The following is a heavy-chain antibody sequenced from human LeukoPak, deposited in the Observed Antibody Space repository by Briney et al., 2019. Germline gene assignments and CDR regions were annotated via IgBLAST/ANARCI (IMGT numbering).Heavy chain of an antibody. CDR3: ARVRGGNRGDAFDI. V-gene: IGHV3-23*01. J-gene: IGHJ3*02. CDR2: ITGDGAGT. CDR1: GFTFSDFS. D-gene: IGHD4-23*01. Sequence: GGSLRLSCAASGFTFSDFSMTWVRQAPGKGLEWVSAITGDGAGTYYADSVKGRFTISRDNSKNTLYVQMKSLGAEDTALYYCARVRGGNRGDAFDIWGQGTMVTVPS.